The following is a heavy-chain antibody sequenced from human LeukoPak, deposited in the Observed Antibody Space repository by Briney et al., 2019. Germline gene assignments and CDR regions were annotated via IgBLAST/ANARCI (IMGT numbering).Heavy chain of an antibody. CDR3: ARGEHVLLWFGELGDYYYGMDV. D-gene: IGHD3-10*01. Sequence: SVKVSCKASGGTFSSYAISWVRQAPGQGLEWMGRIIPILGIANYAQKFQGRVTITADKSTSTAYMELSSLRSEDTAVYYCARGEHVLLWFGELGDYYYGMDVWGQGTTVTVSS. J-gene: IGHJ6*02. CDR1: GGTFSSYA. CDR2: IIPILGIA. V-gene: IGHV1-69*04.